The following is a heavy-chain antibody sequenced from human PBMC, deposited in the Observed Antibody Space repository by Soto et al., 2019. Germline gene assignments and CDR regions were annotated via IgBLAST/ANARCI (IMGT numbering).Heavy chain of an antibody. CDR1: GYSFTSYW. V-gene: IGHV5-51*01. Sequence: ESLKISCKGSGYSFTSYWIGWVRQMPGKGLAWMGIIYPGDSDTRYSPSFQGQVTISADKSISTAYLQWSSLKASDTAMYYCARLGGYDSSGYEYYYYYGMDVWGQGTTVTVSS. CDR2: IYPGDSDT. D-gene: IGHD3-22*01. J-gene: IGHJ6*02. CDR3: ARLGGYDSSGYEYYYYYGMDV.